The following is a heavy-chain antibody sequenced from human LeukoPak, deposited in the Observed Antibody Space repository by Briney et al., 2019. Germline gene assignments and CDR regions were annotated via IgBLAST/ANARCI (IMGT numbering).Heavy chain of an antibody. D-gene: IGHD3-22*01. V-gene: IGHV4-39*01. CDR2: IYYSGST. J-gene: IGHJ3*02. CDR3: ARPVVVINEGAFDI. CDR1: GGSISSSSYY. Sequence: SETLSLTCTVSGGSISSSSYYWGWIRQPPGKGLEWIGSIYYSGSTYYNPSLKCRVTISVDTSKNQFSLKLSSVTAADTAVYYCARPVVVINEGAFDIWGQGTMVTVSS.